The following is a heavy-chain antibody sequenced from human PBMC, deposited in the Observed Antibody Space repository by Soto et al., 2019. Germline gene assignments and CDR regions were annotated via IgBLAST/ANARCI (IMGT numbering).Heavy chain of an antibody. Sequence: ASVKVSCKASGYTFTSYAMHWVRQAPGQRLKWMGWINAGNGNTKYSQKFQGRVTITRDTSASTAYMELSSLRSEDTAVYYCARDLRVVPAASNWFDPWGQGTLVTVSS. V-gene: IGHV1-3*01. CDR1: GYTFTSYA. J-gene: IGHJ5*02. CDR3: ARDLRVVPAASNWFDP. D-gene: IGHD2-2*01. CDR2: INAGNGNT.